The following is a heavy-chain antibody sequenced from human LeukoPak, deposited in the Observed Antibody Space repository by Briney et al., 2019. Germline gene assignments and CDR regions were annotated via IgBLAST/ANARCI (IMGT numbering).Heavy chain of an antibody. D-gene: IGHD2-21*02. Sequence: GGSLRLSCAASGFTFSDYWMTWVRQAPGKGPEWVANIREDGRKAYYVDSVMGRFTISRDNVKNSLYLQMNYLRAEDTAVYYCARERTGDPNCFDYWGQGTLVTVSS. CDR3: ARERTGDPNCFDY. V-gene: IGHV3-7*01. CDR1: GFTFSDYW. CDR2: IREDGRKA. J-gene: IGHJ4*02.